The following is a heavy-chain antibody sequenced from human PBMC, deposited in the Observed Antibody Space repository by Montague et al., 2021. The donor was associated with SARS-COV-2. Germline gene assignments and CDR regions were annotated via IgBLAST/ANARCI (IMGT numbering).Heavy chain of an antibody. CDR3: ARIPVGSKYYFDF. CDR2: TYHRSKRYN. Sequence: CAISGDSVAVDIATCSWDRHSSSIRLEWLVRTYHRSKRYNDYAESVKSRITIDPDTSKHQFSLHLNSVTPEDTAVYYCARIPVGSKYYFDFWGQGTLVTVSS. J-gene: IGHJ4*02. CDR1: GDSVAVDIAT. D-gene: IGHD2-2*01. V-gene: IGHV6-1*01.